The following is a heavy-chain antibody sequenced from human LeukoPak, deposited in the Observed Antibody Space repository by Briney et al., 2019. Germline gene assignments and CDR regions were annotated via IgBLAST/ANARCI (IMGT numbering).Heavy chain of an antibody. CDR1: GGSFSGYY. J-gene: IGHJ2*01. Sequence: SETLSLTCAVYGGSFSGYYWSWIRQPPGKGLEWIGEINHSGSTNYNPSLKSRVTISVDTSKNQFSLKLSSVTAADTAVYYCARENGDVWYFDLWGRGTLVTVSS. CDR2: INHSGST. V-gene: IGHV4-34*01. D-gene: IGHD4-17*01. CDR3: ARENGDVWYFDL.